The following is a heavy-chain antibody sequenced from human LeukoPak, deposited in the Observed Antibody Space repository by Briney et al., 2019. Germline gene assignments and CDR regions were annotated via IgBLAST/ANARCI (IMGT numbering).Heavy chain of an antibody. Sequence: GGSLRLSCAASGFTFSSYWMHWVRQAPGKGLVWVSRINSDGSSTSYADSVKGRFTISRDDAKNTLYLQMNSLRAEDTAVYYCARVRYSSGWSFDYWGQGTLVTVSS. CDR2: INSDGSST. CDR3: ARVRYSSGWSFDY. CDR1: GFTFSSYW. J-gene: IGHJ4*02. D-gene: IGHD6-19*01. V-gene: IGHV3-74*01.